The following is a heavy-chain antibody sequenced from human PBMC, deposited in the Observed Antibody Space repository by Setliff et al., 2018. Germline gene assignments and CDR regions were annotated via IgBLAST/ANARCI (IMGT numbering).Heavy chain of an antibody. CDR1: GFTFSTYR. V-gene: IGHV3-33*08. CDR3: ARTCSGSGCYAGLES. Sequence: RLSCAASGFTFSTYRMHWVRQAPGKGLGWVAVVWDDGGNKYHADSVKGRFTISRDNSKNTLYLQMNSLRPEDTAVYYCARTCSGSGCYAGLESWGQGTPVTVSS. J-gene: IGHJ4*02. D-gene: IGHD2-15*01. CDR2: VWDDGGNK.